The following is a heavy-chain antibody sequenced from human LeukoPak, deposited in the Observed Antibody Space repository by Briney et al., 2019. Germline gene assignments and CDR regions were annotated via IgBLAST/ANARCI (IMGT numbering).Heavy chain of an antibody. CDR2: IYYSGST. D-gene: IGHD2-2*03. Sequence: SETLSLTCTVSGGSISSYYWSWIRQPPGKGLEWIGYIYYSGSTNYNPSLKSRVTISVDTSKNQFSLKLSSVTAADTAVYYCAGGSTWITDHWGQGTLVTVAS. J-gene: IGHJ4*02. CDR1: GGSISSYY. V-gene: IGHV4-59*01. CDR3: AGGSTWITDH.